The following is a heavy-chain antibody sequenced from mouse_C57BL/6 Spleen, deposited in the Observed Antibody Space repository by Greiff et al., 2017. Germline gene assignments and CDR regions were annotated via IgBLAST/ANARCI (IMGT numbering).Heavy chain of an antibody. CDR3: TRLSRGSYFDY. J-gene: IGHJ2*01. CDR1: GFTFSDAW. CDR2: LRNTANNHAT. V-gene: IGHV6-6*01. Sequence: EVQRVESGGGLVQPGGSMKLSCASSGFTFSDAWLDWVRQSPETGLEWVAELRNTANNHATYYAESVKGRFTISRDDSKSSVYLKMNSLRAEDTGIYYCTRLSRGSYFDYWGQGTTLTVSS.